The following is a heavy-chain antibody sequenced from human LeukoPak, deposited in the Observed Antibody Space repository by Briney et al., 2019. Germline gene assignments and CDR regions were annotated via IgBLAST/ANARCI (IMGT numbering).Heavy chain of an antibody. CDR2: IYYSGST. Sequence: SETLSLTCTVSGGSISSYYWSWIRQPPGKGLEWIGYIYYSGSTNYNPSLKSRVTISVDTSKNQFSLKLSSVTAADTAVYYCARGQGRIAVAGRIDYWGQGTLVTVSS. D-gene: IGHD6-19*01. V-gene: IGHV4-59*12. CDR3: ARGQGRIAVAGRIDY. CDR1: GGSISSYY. J-gene: IGHJ4*02.